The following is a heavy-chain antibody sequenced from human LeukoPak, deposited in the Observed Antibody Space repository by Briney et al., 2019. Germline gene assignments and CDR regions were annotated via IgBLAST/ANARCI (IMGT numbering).Heavy chain of an antibody. V-gene: IGHV3-23*01. J-gene: IGHJ4*02. Sequence: ETGGSLRLSCAASGFTFSSCAMSWVRQAPGKGLEWVSAISGSGGSTYYADSVKGRFTISRDNSKNTLYLQMNSLRAEDTAVYYCALYSSLSPKNAHHDYWGQGTLVTVSS. D-gene: IGHD6-6*01. CDR2: ISGSGGST. CDR1: GFTFSSCA. CDR3: ALYSSLSPKNAHHDY.